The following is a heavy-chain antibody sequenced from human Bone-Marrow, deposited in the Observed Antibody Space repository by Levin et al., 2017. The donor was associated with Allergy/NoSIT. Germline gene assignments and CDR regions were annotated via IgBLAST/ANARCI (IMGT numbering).Heavy chain of an antibody. J-gene: IGHJ3*02. Sequence: LSLPCAASGFTFSRYWMSWVRQAPGKGLEWVANIKQDGSEKYYVDSVKGRFTISRDNAKNSLYLQMDSLRAEDTAVYYCARINSGYDWGDALDIWGQGTMVTVSS. CDR1: GFTFSRYW. CDR3: ARINSGYDWGDALDI. D-gene: IGHD5-12*01. V-gene: IGHV3-7*04. CDR2: IKQDGSEK.